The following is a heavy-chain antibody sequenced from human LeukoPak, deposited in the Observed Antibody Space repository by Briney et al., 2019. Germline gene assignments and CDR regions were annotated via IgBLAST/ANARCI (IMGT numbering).Heavy chain of an antibody. CDR3: GRAFPPLRTSSAGDL. Sequence: GGSLRLSCSASGSTFSDYDMNWVRQAPGKGLEWVSSISGLSTHIYYGDSVKGRFSISRDNAKNSVYLQMNSLGVEDTAIYYCGRAFPPLRTSSAGDLWGQGILVTVSS. CDR2: ISGLSTHI. V-gene: IGHV3-69-1*02. CDR1: GSTFSDYD. J-gene: IGHJ4*02. D-gene: IGHD3-16*01.